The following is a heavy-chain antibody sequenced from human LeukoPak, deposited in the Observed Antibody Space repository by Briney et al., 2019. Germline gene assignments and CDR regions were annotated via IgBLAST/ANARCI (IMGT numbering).Heavy chain of an antibody. D-gene: IGHD3-22*01. CDR1: GGTFSSYA. V-gene: IGHV1-69*10. CDR2: IIPILGIA. Sequence: SVKVSCKASGGTFSSYAISWVRQAPGQGLEWMGGIIPILGIANYAQKFQGRVTITADKSTSTAYMELSSLRSEDTAVYYCARDRYDRSGYNFEGFDYWGQGTLVTVSS. CDR3: ARDRYDRSGYNFEGFDY. J-gene: IGHJ4*02.